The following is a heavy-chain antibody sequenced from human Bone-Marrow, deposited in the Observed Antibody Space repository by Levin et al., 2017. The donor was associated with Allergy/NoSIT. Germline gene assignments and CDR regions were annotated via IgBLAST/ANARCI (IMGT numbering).Heavy chain of an antibody. CDR3: ARFPDTWVGADY. CDR2: IFNSAGA. Sequence: KPSETLSLTCTVSGVSMSSGDYYWAWLRQHPGKGLEWIGYIFNSAGAYYNPSLRSRLTISAETSKSQFSLNLASVTAADTAVYYCARFPDTWVGADYWGQGILVTVSS. J-gene: IGHJ4*02. D-gene: IGHD3-16*01. V-gene: IGHV4-31*03. CDR1: GVSMSSGDYY.